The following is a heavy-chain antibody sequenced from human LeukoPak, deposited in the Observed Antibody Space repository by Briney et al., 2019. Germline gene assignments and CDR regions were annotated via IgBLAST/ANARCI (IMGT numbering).Heavy chain of an antibody. CDR2: INSDGSRT. Sequence: GGSLRLSCAASGFTFSGYWMHWVRQAPGKGLVWVSRINSDGSRTTYADSVKGRFTISRDNAKNTLYVQMNSLRAEDTAVYYCVRGYSGYDLDYWGQGTLVTVSS. CDR1: GFTFSGYW. D-gene: IGHD5-12*01. V-gene: IGHV3-74*01. CDR3: VRGYSGYDLDY. J-gene: IGHJ4*02.